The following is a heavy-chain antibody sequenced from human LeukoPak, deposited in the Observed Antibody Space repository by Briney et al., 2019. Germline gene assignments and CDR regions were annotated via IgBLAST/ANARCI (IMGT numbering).Heavy chain of an antibody. CDR3: AHRHRGVASDI. CDR2: IYENDEK. V-gene: IGHV2-5*01. J-gene: IGHJ6*02. D-gene: IGHD2-15*01. CDR1: GFSFSTGGVG. Sequence: SGPTLVKPTQTLRLTCTFSGFSFSTGGVGVGWIRQPPGKAREWLGVIYENDEKLYSSSLQNRLSITKDTSKNQVVLTMANMDPVDTATYYCAHRHRGVASDIWGQGTTVTVSS.